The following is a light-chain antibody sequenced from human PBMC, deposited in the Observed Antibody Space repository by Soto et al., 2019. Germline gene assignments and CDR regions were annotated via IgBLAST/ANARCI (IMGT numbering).Light chain of an antibody. CDR1: QSINRW. J-gene: IGKJ5*01. Sequence: DIPMTQSPSTLSASAGDRVTITCRASQSINRWLAWYQQKPGKAPKLLINDASSLESGVPSRVSGSGSGTEFTLSISSRQPDDFATYYGQQFHSFPITFGQGTRL. CDR2: DAS. CDR3: QQFHSFPIT. V-gene: IGKV1-5*01.